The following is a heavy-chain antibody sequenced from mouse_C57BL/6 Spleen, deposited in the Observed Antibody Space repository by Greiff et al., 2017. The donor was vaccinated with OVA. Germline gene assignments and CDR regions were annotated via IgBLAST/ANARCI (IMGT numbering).Heavy chain of an antibody. CDR2: INPNNGGT. V-gene: IGHV1-22*01. J-gene: IGHJ4*01. Sequence: DVQLQESGPELVKPGASVKMSCKASGYTFTDYNMHWVKQSHGKSLEWIGYINPNNGGTSYNQKFKGKATLTVNKSSSAAYMELRSLTSEDSAVYYCAREEIYDRGDYYAMDYWGQGTSVTVSS. CDR1: GYTFTDYN. CDR3: AREEIYDRGDYYAMDY. D-gene: IGHD2-12*01.